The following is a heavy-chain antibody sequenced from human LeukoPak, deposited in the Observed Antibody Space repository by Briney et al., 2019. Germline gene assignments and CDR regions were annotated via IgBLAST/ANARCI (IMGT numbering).Heavy chain of an antibody. CDR1: GYTFTGYY. D-gene: IGHD3-9*01. CDR2: INPNSGGT. Sequence: ASVTVSCKASGYTFTGYYMHWVRQPPGQGLEWMGWINPNSGGTNFAQKFQGWVTMTRDTSISTAYMELSRLRSDDTAVYYCARDGRAYYDILTGYYHFDFWGQGTLVTVSS. CDR3: ARDGRAYYDILTGYYHFDF. J-gene: IGHJ4*02. V-gene: IGHV1-2*04.